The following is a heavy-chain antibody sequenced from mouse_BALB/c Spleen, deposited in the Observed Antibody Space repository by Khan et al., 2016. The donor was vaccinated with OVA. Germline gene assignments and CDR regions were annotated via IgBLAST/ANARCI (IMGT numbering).Heavy chain of an antibody. Sequence: QIQLVQSGPELKKPGETVKISCKASGYTFTNYGMNWVKQAPGKGLKWMGWINTYTGEPTYADDFKGRFAFSLETSASTAYLQINNLKNEDTAKYFCARMKSYGYFDLWGAGTTVTVSS. CDR1: GYTFTNYG. CDR2: INTYTGEP. CDR3: ARMKSYGYFDL. V-gene: IGHV9-3-1*01. J-gene: IGHJ1*01.